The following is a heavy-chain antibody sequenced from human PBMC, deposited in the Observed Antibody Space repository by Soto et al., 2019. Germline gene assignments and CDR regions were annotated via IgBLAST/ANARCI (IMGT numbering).Heavy chain of an antibody. J-gene: IGHJ4*02. CDR3: ARDGYGYNSLDN. CDR2: IIPIFGTA. CDR1: GGTFSSYA. V-gene: IGHV1-69*06. D-gene: IGHD3-16*02. Sequence: VASVKVSCKASGGTFSSYAISWVRQAPGQGLEWMGGIIPIFGTANYAQKFQGRVTITADKSRDNAKNSLYLQMNNLRAEDTAVYYCARDGYGYNSLDNWGQGTLVTVSS.